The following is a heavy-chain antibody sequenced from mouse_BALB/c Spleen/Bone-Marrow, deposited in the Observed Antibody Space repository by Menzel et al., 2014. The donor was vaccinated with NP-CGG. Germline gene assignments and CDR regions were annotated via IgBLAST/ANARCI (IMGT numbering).Heavy chain of an antibody. V-gene: IGHV1-67*01. CDR3: ARDYGSSHFDH. D-gene: IGHD1-1*01. CDR1: GYTFTDYA. CDR2: INTYSGDA. Sequence: VQLQQSGPELVRPGVSVKISCKGSGYTFTDYAMHWVKQSHAKSLEWIGVINTYSGDAHYNQKFKGKATMTVDKSSSTAYMELARLTSEDSAIYYCARDYGSSHFDHWGQGSTLTVSS. J-gene: IGHJ2*01.